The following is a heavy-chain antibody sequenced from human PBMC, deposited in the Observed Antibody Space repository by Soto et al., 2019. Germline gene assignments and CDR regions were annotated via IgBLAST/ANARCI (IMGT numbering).Heavy chain of an antibody. Sequence: PGVSLRLSCAASGFTFSSYPMSWVRQAPGKGLEWVSGISGGGGSTNYADSVKGRFTISRDNSKNTLYLQMNSLRAEDTAVYYCAKSLDFWSGSFDYWGQGTLVTVSS. J-gene: IGHJ4*02. D-gene: IGHD3-3*01. CDR2: ISGGGGST. CDR1: GFTFSSYP. CDR3: AKSLDFWSGSFDY. V-gene: IGHV3-23*01.